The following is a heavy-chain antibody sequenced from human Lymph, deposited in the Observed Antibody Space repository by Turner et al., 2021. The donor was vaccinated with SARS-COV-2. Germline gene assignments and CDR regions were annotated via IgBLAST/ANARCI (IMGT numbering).Heavy chain of an antibody. Sequence: QVLLPESGPRLVKPLVTLSLTCTVPGGSMNSNYWSWTRLPPGKRLVWIGYIYYRRSTNYNPSLESRVTISVDTTRNQFSLNLTAVTAADTAIYYCARETVNNWVDPWGQGTLVTVSS. V-gene: IGHV4-59*01. CDR2: IYYRRST. D-gene: IGHD2-21*02. CDR1: GGSMNSNY. CDR3: ARETVNNWVDP. J-gene: IGHJ5*02.